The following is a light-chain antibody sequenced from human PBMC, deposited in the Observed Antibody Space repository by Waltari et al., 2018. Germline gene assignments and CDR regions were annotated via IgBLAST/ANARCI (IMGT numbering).Light chain of an antibody. CDR3: QQYNNWPPRFT. CDR1: QSVSSN. V-gene: IGKV3-15*01. Sequence: ETVMTQSPATLSVSPGERATLSCRASQSVSSNLAWYQQKPGQAPRLLIYGASTRATGIPARFSGIGSGTEFTLTISSLQSEDFAVYYCQQYNNWPPRFTFGPGTKVDIK. J-gene: IGKJ3*01. CDR2: GAS.